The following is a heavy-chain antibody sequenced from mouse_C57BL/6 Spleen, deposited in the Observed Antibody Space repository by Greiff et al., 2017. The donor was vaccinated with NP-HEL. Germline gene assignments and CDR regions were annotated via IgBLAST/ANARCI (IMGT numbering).Heavy chain of an antibody. Sequence: VQLQQSGPELVKPGASVKISCKASGYAFSSSWMNWVKQRPGKGLEWIGRIYPGDGDTNYNGKFKGKATLTADTSSSTAYMQLSSLTAEDSAVYYCARKRDGEYWGKGTTLTVAS. J-gene: IGHJ2*01. CDR3: ARKRDGEY. CDR1: GYAFSSSW. V-gene: IGHV1-82*01. CDR2: IYPGDGDT. D-gene: IGHD3-3*01.